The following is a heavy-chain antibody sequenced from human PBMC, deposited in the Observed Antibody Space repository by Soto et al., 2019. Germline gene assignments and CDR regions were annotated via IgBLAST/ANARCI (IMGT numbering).Heavy chain of an antibody. CDR3: ARQNYYGSGSYYNAGPYYYYYGMDV. V-gene: IGHV2-70*01. Sequence: SCPTLVNPTQTLTLTCTFSGFSLSTSGMCVSWIRQPPGKALEWLALIDWDDDKYYSTSLKTRLTISKDTSKNQVVLTMTNMDPVDTATYYCARQNYYGSGSYYNAGPYYYYYGMDVWGQGTTVTVSS. D-gene: IGHD3-10*01. CDR2: IDWDDDK. J-gene: IGHJ6*02. CDR1: GFSLSTSGMC.